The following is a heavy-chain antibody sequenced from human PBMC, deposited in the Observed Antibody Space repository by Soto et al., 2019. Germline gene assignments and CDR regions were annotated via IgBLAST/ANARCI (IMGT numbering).Heavy chain of an antibody. J-gene: IGHJ6*02. D-gene: IGHD3-9*01. CDR2: IYHGGST. CDR3: ARGGARLRYFDWLLAGWYYGMDV. Sequence: SETLSLTCTVSGYLISGGWCWWWIRQTPGKGPEWVASIYHGGSTNYNPSLKSRVTISVHTSKNQFSLKLSSVTAADTAAYYCARGGARLRYFDWLLAGWYYGMDVWGQGTTVTVSS. V-gene: IGHV4-38-2*02. CDR1: GYLISGGWC.